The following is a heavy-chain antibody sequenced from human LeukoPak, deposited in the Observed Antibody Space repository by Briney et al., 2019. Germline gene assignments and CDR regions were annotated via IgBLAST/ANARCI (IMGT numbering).Heavy chain of an antibody. V-gene: IGHV4-30-2*01. J-gene: IGHJ4*02. CDR1: GGSISRGGYS. CDR3: AREVATIGYYFDY. D-gene: IGHD5-12*01. CDR2: IYHSGST. Sequence: SQTLSLTCAVSGGSISRGGYSWSWIRQPPGKGLEWIGYIYHSGSTYYNPSLKSRVTISVARSKNQFSLKLSSVPAADTAAYYCAREVATIGYYFDYWGQGTLVTASS.